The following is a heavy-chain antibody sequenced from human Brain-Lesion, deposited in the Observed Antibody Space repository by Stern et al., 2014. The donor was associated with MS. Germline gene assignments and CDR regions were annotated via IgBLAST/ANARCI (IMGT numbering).Heavy chain of an antibody. CDR1: GGSISSGGYY. Sequence: QVQLVESGPGLVKPSQTLSLSCTVSGGSISSGGYYWSWIRQPAGKGLEWIGRIFNSGSTSYNPSLKSRVTISIDNSKNQFSLRLNPMTAADTAVYYCARGRVVPGFQYYATDVWGQGTTVIVSS. V-gene: IGHV4-61*02. D-gene: IGHD2-2*01. CDR2: IFNSGST. J-gene: IGHJ6*02. CDR3: ARGRVVPGFQYYATDV.